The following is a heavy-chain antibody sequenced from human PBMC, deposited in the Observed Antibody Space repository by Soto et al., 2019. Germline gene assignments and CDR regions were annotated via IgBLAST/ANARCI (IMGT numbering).Heavy chain of an antibody. CDR3: ARSRIFRITMIVVVIYAFDY. CDR2: INHSGST. Sequence: SETLSLTCAVYGGSFSGYYWSWIRQPPGKGLEWIGEINHSGSTNYNPSLKSRVTISVDTSKNQFSLKLSSVTAADTAVYYCARSRIFRITMIVVVIYAFDYWGQGTLVTVSS. J-gene: IGHJ4*02. CDR1: GGSFSGYY. V-gene: IGHV4-34*01. D-gene: IGHD3-22*01.